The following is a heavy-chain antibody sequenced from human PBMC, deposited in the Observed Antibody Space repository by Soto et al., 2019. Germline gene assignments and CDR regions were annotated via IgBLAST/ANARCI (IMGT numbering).Heavy chain of an antibody. CDR3: ARDPPPPDY. V-gene: IGHV1-18*01. CDR1: GYTFASYA. CDR2: ISAYNGNT. Sequence: QAQLVQSGAEVKKPGASVKVSCKASGYTFASYAISWMRQAPGQGLEWMGWISAYNGNTNYAQKLQARVTMTTDTPTRPAYMELRSLRSDDTAVYSCARDPPPPDYWGQGTLVTVSS. J-gene: IGHJ4*02.